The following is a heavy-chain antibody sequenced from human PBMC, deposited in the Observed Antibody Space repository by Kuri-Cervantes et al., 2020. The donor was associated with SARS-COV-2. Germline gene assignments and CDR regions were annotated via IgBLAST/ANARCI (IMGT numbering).Heavy chain of an antibody. CDR2: IKSKTDGGTT. Sequence: GGSLRLSCAASGFTFSNAWMSWVRQAPGKGLEWVGHIKSKTDGGTTDYAAPVKGRFTISRDDSKNTLYLQMNSLKTEDTAVYYCTTDIVVVPAARVDYYYMDVWGKGTTVTVSS. CDR1: GFTFSNAW. J-gene: IGHJ6*03. CDR3: TTDIVVVPAARVDYYYMDV. D-gene: IGHD2-2*01. V-gene: IGHV3-15*01.